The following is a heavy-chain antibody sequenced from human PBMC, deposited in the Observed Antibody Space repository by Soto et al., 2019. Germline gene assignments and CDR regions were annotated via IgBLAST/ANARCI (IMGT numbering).Heavy chain of an antibody. J-gene: IGHJ5*02. D-gene: IGHD3-22*01. Sequence: QVRLVQSGAEVKAPGASVKVSCKAPGDTFTSYYMHWVRQAPGHGLEWMGGINPNGGSTRFAQKFQGRVTMNTETSTSTVYMERRGLKSKDSAVYYCARVSGRVYGLIIEGTKWFSPWGQVTPVAVSS. CDR1: GDTFTSYY. CDR2: INPNGGST. CDR3: ARVSGRVYGLIIEGTKWFSP. V-gene: IGHV1-46*01.